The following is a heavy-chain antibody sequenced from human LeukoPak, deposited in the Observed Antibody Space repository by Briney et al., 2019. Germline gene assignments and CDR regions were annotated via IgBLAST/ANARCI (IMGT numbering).Heavy chain of an antibody. CDR3: ARMAGTAPEGAFDI. J-gene: IGHJ3*02. D-gene: IGHD1-7*01. CDR1: GFTFSDYY. V-gene: IGHV3-11*04. Sequence: GGSLRLSCAASGFTFSDYYMSWLRQAPGKGLEWVSYISSSGSTIYYADSVKGRFTISRDNAKNSLYLQMNSLRAEDTAVYYCARMAGTAPEGAFDIWGQGTMVTVSS. CDR2: ISSSGSTI.